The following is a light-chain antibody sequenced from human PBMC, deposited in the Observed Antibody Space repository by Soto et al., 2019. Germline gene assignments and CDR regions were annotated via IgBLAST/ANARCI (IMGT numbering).Light chain of an antibody. CDR3: QHYNSYSEA. Sequence: DIQMTQSPSTLSGSVGDRVTITCRASQTIISWLAWYQQKPGKAPKLLIYKASTLKSGAPSRFSGSGSGTEFTLTISSLQPDDFATYYCQHYNSYSEAFGQGTKVDI. J-gene: IGKJ1*01. CDR2: KAS. V-gene: IGKV1-5*03. CDR1: QTIISW.